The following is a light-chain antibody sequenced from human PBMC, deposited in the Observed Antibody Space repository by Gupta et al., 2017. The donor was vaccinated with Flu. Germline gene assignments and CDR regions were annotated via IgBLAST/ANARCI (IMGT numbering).Light chain of an antibody. J-gene: IGLJ1*01. V-gene: IGLV1-44*01. CDR2: SNI. CDR1: SANIGSNT. CDR3: AAWDYSLNGYV. Sequence: QSVLTQPPSASGTPGQRVHISCSGSSANIGSNTVNWYQQLPGMAPKLRIYSNIQRPSGVPDRVSGSKSGTSASLAIGGLQSEEEADYYCAAWDYSLNGYVFGTGTKVTVL.